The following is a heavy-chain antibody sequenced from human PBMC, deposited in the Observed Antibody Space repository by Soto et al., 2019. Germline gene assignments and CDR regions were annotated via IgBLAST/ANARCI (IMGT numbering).Heavy chain of an antibody. D-gene: IGHD6-19*01. CDR1: GGTFSSYA. Sequence: SVKVSCKASGGTFSSYAISWVRQAPGQGLEWMGGIIPIFGTANYAQKFQGRVTITADESTSTAYMELSSLRSEDTAVCYCASPGYSSGWPSWFDPWGQGTLVTVSS. V-gene: IGHV1-69*13. J-gene: IGHJ5*02. CDR3: ASPGYSSGWPSWFDP. CDR2: IIPIFGTA.